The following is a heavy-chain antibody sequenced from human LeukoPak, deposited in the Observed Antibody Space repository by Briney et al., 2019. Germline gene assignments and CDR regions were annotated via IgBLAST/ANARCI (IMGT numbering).Heavy chain of an antibody. J-gene: IGHJ4*02. CDR2: INAFGART. CDR3: AKVALGYCSGSSCYYFDY. Sequence: GGSLRLSCEASGFTFSGYAMSWVRQAPGKGLEWVSSINAFGARTYYADSVKGRFTISRDNSKNTLYLQMNSLRAEDTALYYCAKVALGYCSGSSCYYFDYGGQGTLSPSPQ. V-gene: IGHV3-23*01. D-gene: IGHD2-15*01. CDR1: GFTFSGYA.